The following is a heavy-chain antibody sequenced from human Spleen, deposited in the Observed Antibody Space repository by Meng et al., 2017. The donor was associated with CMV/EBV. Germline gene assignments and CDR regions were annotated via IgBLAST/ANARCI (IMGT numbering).Heavy chain of an antibody. CDR3: AREWRTGYSGYGMDV. V-gene: IGHV1-2*02. CDR2: INVNSGDT. J-gene: IGHJ6*02. D-gene: IGHD5-12*01. CDR1: GDTFTGYY. Sequence: ASVKVSCKASGDTFTGYYIHWVRQAPGQGLEWMGWINVNSGDTDYAQTFQERVSMTRDTSITTAYMEVSGLRFDDTAVYYCAREWRTGYSGYGMDVWGQGTTVTVSS.